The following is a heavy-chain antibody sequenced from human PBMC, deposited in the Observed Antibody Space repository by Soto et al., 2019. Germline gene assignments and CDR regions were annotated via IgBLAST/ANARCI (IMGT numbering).Heavy chain of an antibody. Sequence: GGSLRLSGAASGFAVSSNYMGGDRQAPGKGNEWVSGIYSGGSTYYAVSVKGRFTIYRDNSKHTLYLQMNSLRAEDTAVYYCASSPDLDDSSGYYYYWGQGTLVTVSS. CDR2: IYSGGST. D-gene: IGHD3-22*01. J-gene: IGHJ4*02. V-gene: IGHV3-66*01. CDR3: ASSPDLDDSSGYYYY. CDR1: GFAVSSNY.